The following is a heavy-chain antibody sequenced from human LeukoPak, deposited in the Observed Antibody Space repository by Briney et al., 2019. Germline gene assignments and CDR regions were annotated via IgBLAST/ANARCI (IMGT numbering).Heavy chain of an antibody. V-gene: IGHV4-59*02. CDR2: FLYSGTT. J-gene: IGHJ4*02. D-gene: IGHD1-26*01. CDR3: ATLVYSGSRYHFDT. CDR1: NGAVKNYY. Sequence: PSETLSLTCSVSNGAVKNYYWNWIRQPPGQGLEWIGNFLYSGTTTYRASLDSRLIISVDNSKNTVSLRLFSVTAADTAVYYCATLVYSGSRYHFDTWGQGTLVTVSS.